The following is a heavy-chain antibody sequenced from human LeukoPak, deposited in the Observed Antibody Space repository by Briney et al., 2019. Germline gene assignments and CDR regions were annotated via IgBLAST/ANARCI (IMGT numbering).Heavy chain of an antibody. Sequence: GGSLRLSCAASGLTFSSYGMHWVRQAPGKGLEWVAFIRYDGSNKYYADSVKGRFTISRDNSKNTLYLQMNSLRAEDTAVYYCANTERSAAATSYYYYYYMDVWGKGTTVTISS. V-gene: IGHV3-30*02. CDR1: GLTFSSYG. CDR3: ANTERSAAATSYYYYYYMDV. CDR2: IRYDGSNK. J-gene: IGHJ6*03. D-gene: IGHD2-15*01.